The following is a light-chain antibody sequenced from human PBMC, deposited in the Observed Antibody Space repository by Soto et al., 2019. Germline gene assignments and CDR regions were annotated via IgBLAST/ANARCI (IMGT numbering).Light chain of an antibody. CDR2: DAS. V-gene: IGKV1-33*01. Sequence: DIQMTQSPSSLSASVGDRVTITCQASQDISNYLNWYQQKPGKAPKLLIYDASNLETGVPSRFSGSGSGTDFTFTISSLQPEDIATYYCQQYKSSSYSFGQGTKVDIK. CDR3: QQYKSSSYS. CDR1: QDISNY. J-gene: IGKJ2*01.